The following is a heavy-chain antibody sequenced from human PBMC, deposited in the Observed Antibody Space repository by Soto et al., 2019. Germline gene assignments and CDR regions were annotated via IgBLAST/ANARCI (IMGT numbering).Heavy chain of an antibody. Sequence: ASVKVSCKASGYTFTSYAMHWVRQAPGQRLEWMGWINAGNGNTKYSQKFQGRVTITRDTSASTAYMELSSLRSEDTAVYYCARDQYCSGGSCYWGDDAFDIWGQGIMVTVSS. V-gene: IGHV1-3*01. CDR1: GYTFTSYA. J-gene: IGHJ3*02. D-gene: IGHD2-15*01. CDR2: INAGNGNT. CDR3: ARDQYCSGGSCYWGDDAFDI.